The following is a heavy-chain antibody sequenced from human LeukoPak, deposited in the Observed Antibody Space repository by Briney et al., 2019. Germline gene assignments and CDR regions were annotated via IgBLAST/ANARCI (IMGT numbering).Heavy chain of an antibody. CDR3: ARAGGIVVVPAAILTSYYFDY. CDR1: GYTFTSYG. Sequence: ASVKVSCKASGYTFTSYGISWVRQAPGQGLEWMGWISAYNGNTNYAQKLQGRVTMTTDTSTSTAYMELSSLRSEDTAVYYCARAGGIVVVPAAILTSYYFDYWGQGTLVTVSS. V-gene: IGHV1-18*01. D-gene: IGHD2-2*02. CDR2: ISAYNGNT. J-gene: IGHJ4*02.